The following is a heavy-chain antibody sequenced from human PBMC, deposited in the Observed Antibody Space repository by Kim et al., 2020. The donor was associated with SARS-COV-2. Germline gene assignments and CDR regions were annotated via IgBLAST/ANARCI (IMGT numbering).Heavy chain of an antibody. CDR3: ARAHRDFWSGPSGTYYGMDV. CDR1: GGSISSYY. J-gene: IGHJ6*02. V-gene: IGHV4-59*13. D-gene: IGHD3-3*01. Sequence: SETLSLTCTVSGGSISSYYWSWIRQPPGKGLEWIGYIYYSGSTNYNPSLKSRVTISVDTSKNQFSLKLSSVTAADTAVYYCARAHRDFWSGPSGTYYGMDVWGQGTTVTVSS. CDR2: IYYSGST.